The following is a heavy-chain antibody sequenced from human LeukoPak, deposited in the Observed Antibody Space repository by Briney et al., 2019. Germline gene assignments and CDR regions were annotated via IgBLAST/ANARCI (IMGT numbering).Heavy chain of an antibody. D-gene: IGHD4-17*01. CDR2: INPNSGGT. Sequence: ASVKASCKASGYTFTGYYMHWVRQAPGQGLEWMGWINPNSGGTNYAQKFQGRVTMTRDTSISTAYMELSRLRSDDTAVYYCARGTGDYGDSHFDYWGQGTLVTVSS. V-gene: IGHV1-2*02. J-gene: IGHJ4*02. CDR3: ARGTGDYGDSHFDY. CDR1: GYTFTGYY.